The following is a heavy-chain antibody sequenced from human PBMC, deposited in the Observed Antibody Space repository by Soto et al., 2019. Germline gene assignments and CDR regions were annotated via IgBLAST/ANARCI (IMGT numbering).Heavy chain of an antibody. V-gene: IGHV3-11*04. D-gene: IGHD6-19*01. CDR1: GFTFSDYY. J-gene: IGHJ6*01. CDR2: ISSSGSTI. CDR3: ARTLEQWQLGFGMDV. Sequence: GGSLRLSCAASGFTFSDYYMSWIRQAPGKGLEWVSYISSSGSTIYYADSVKGRFTISRDNAKDTLYLQMNSLRAEDTAVYYCARTLEQWQLGFGMDVWGQGSPVTVSS.